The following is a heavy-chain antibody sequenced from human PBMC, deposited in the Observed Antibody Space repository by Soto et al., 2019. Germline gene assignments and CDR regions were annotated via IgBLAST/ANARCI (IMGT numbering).Heavy chain of an antibody. D-gene: IGHD2-21*01. CDR1: TFTFSDFG. CDR2: ISYDGSDQ. J-gene: IGHJ4*02. CDR3: AKSTYCDGGSCFPEY. Sequence: QVQVEEFGGGVVQPGRSLRLSCAGPTFTFSDFGFHWVRQAPGKGLEWVAMISYDGSDQYYGDSVQGRFTSYRDDSKNTVYLQVNSLRAEDTAMYCCAKSTYCDGGSCFPEYWGPGTLVNVSS. V-gene: IGHV3-30*18.